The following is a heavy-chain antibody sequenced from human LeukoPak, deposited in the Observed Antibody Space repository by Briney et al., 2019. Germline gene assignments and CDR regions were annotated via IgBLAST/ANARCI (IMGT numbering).Heavy chain of an antibody. CDR3: ARRVYYDSRFDY. CDR2: IYYSGST. Sequence: SETPSLTCTVSGGSISSYYWSWIRQPPGKGLEWIGYIYYSGSTNYNPSLKSRVTISVDTSKNQFSLRLSSVTAADTAVYYCARRVYYDSRFDYWGQGTLVTVSS. D-gene: IGHD3-22*01. V-gene: IGHV4-59*12. CDR1: GGSISSYY. J-gene: IGHJ4*02.